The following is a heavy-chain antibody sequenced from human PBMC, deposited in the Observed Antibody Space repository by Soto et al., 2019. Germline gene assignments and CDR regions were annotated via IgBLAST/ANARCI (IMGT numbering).Heavy chain of an antibody. CDR3: ARPSPSSSSGWYFQH. D-gene: IGHD6-19*01. V-gene: IGHV1-69*02. CDR1: GGTFSSYT. CDR2: IIPILGIA. Sequence: QVQLVQSGAEVKKPGSSVKVSCKASGGTFSSYTISWVRQAPGQGLEWMGRIIPILGIANYAQKFQGRVTITADKSTSTAYMELSSLRSEDTAGYYCARPSPSSSSGWYFQHWGQGTLVTVSS. J-gene: IGHJ1*01.